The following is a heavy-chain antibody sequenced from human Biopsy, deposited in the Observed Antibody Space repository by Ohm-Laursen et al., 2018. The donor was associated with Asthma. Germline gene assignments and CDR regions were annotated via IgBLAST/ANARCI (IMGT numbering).Heavy chain of an antibody. Sequence: SLRLSCSAFGFTFRSYAMHWVRQAPGKGLEWVAVGGSYYDGGLKHYADSVNGRFTVSRDDSKNTLYLQMNSLRPDDTAVYYCARDVMEWYLPAFDFWGQGTLVTVSS. D-gene: IGHD3-3*01. CDR1: GFTFRSYA. V-gene: IGHV3-30-3*01. CDR3: ARDVMEWYLPAFDF. J-gene: IGHJ4*02. CDR2: GGSYYDGGLK.